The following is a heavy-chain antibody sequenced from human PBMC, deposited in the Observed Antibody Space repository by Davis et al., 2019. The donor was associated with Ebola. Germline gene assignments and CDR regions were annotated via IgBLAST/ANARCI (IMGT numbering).Heavy chain of an antibody. J-gene: IGHJ5*02. D-gene: IGHD6-6*01. CDR3: ARGESIACLFDP. Sequence: ASVKVSCKASGYTFTSYDINWVRQATGQGLEWMGWMNPNSGNTGYAQKFQGRVTMTRNTSISTAYMELSSLRSEDTAVYYCARGESIACLFDPWGQGTLVTVSS. CDR1: GYTFTSYD. CDR2: MNPNSGNT. V-gene: IGHV1-8*01.